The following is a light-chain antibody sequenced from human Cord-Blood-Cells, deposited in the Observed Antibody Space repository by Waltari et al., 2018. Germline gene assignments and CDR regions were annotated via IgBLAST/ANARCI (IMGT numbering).Light chain of an antibody. J-gene: IGKJ2*01. CDR1: QGISSY. Sequence: AIRMTQSPSSLSASTGDRVTITCRASQGISSYLAWYQQKPGKAPKLLIYAASTLQSGVPSRFSGSGSGTDFTLTNICLQSEDFATYYCQQYYSYPYTFGQWTKLEIK. CDR2: AAS. V-gene: IGKV1-8*01. CDR3: QQYYSYPYT.